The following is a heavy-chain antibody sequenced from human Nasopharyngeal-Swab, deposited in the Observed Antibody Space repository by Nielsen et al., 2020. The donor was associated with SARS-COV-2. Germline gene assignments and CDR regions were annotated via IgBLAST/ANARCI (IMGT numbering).Heavy chain of an antibody. J-gene: IGHJ4*02. CDR3: ARDLCVTVTTSLFDY. Sequence: ASVKVSCKASGYTFTSYAMHWVRQAPGQRLEWMGWINAGNGNTKYSQKFQGRVTITRDTSASTAYMELSSLRSEDTAVYYCARDLCVTVTTSLFDYWGQGTLVTVSS. CDR2: INAGNGNT. D-gene: IGHD4-17*01. V-gene: IGHV1-3*01. CDR1: GYTFTSYA.